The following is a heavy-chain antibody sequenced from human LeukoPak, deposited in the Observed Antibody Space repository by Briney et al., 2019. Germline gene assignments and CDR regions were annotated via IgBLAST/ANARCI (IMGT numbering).Heavy chain of an antibody. CDR2: IIPIFGTA. Sequence: SVKVSCKASGGTFSSYAISWVRQAPGQGLEWMGGIIPIFGTANYAQKSQGRVTITADESTSTAYMELSSLRSEDTAVYYCASGGYSYGYNYYYYYMDVWGKGTTVTVSS. CDR1: GGTFSSYA. D-gene: IGHD5-18*01. J-gene: IGHJ6*03. V-gene: IGHV1-69*13. CDR3: ASGGYSYGYNYYYYYMDV.